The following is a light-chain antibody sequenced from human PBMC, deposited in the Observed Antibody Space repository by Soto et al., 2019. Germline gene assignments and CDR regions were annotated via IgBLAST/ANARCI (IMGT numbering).Light chain of an antibody. CDR3: QQYNSSPLT. J-gene: IGKJ4*01. CDR2: DAS. V-gene: IGKV1-5*01. CDR1: QSISDW. Sequence: DIQMTQSPSTLSASVGDRVTITCRANQSISDWLAWYQQKPGKAPKLLIHDASNLESGVPSKFSGIGSATEFTLTISSLQPDDFATYYCQQYNSSPLTFGGGTKMEIK.